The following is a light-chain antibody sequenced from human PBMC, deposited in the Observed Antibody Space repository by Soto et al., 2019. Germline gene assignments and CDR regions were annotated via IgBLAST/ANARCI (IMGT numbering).Light chain of an antibody. CDR3: QQHTT. J-gene: IGKJ1*01. V-gene: IGKV1-5*03. CDR2: KAS. CDR1: QGISSW. Sequence: DVPMTQSPSALSASVGDRVTITCRGSQGISSWLAWYQQKPGKAPRLLIYKASSLASGDPSRFSGSGSGTEFTLTISSLQPEDVATYHCQQHTTFGQGTKVEI.